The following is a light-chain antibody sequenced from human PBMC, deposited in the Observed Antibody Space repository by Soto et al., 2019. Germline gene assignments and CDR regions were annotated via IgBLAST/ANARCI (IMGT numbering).Light chain of an antibody. CDR2: AAS. CDR1: QGIKND. CDR3: LQDYNYPYT. J-gene: IGKJ2*01. V-gene: IGKV1-6*01. Sequence: AIQMTQSPSSLSASVGDRVTITCRASQGIKNDVGWYQQKPGKAPKLLIYAASSLQSGVPPRFSGSGSGTDFTLTISSLQPEDFATYYRLQDYNYPYTFGQGTKVDIK.